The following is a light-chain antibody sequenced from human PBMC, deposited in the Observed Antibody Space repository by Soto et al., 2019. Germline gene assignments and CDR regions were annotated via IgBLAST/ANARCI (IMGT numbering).Light chain of an antibody. J-gene: IGKJ5*01. CDR3: MQGVQMPPIT. Sequence: DIVMTQSPLSLPVTPGEPASISCRSSQSLQHSNGYNYLDWYFQKPGQSPQLLIHLASNRASGVPFRFSGSGSGTDFTLNISSVEAEDVGLYYCMQGVQMPPITFGQGTRLEIK. CDR2: LAS. CDR1: QSLQHSNGYNY. V-gene: IGKV2-28*01.